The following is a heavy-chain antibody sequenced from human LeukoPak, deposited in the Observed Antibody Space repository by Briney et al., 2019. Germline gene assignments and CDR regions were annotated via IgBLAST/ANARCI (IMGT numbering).Heavy chain of an antibody. D-gene: IGHD3-10*01. CDR3: VRSPTSGTYYNRPYYFDY. Sequence: ASVKVSCKASGYTFTGYYMHWVRQAPGQGLEWMGWINPNRGETDYAQIFQGRVTMTRDTSINTAYMDLNRLRPDDTAVYYCVRSPTSGTYYNRPYYFDYWGQGTLVTVSS. J-gene: IGHJ4*02. V-gene: IGHV1-2*02. CDR2: INPNRGET. CDR1: GYTFTGYY.